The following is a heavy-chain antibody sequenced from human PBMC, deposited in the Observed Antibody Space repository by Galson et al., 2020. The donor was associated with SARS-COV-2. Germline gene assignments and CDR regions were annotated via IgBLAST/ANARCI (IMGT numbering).Heavy chain of an antibody. CDR2: IYSDGST. Sequence: TGATMRLPCAASGFTVSDNYMTWDRQAPGKGLEWVSVIYSDGSTSYTDSVKGRFTISRGNSKNTLYLQMNSLRAEDTAIYYCARARWGVKAVDDWGLGALVTVSS. D-gene: IGHD3-16*01. CDR1: GFTVSDNY. J-gene: IGHJ4*02. V-gene: IGHV3-66*01. CDR3: ARARWGVKAVDD.